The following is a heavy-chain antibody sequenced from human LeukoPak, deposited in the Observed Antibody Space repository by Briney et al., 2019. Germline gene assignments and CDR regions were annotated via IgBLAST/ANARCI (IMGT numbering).Heavy chain of an antibody. CDR1: GYTLTELS. CDR3: VREITRATTYFDS. J-gene: IGHJ4*02. V-gene: IGHV1-24*01. D-gene: IGHD1-26*01. CDR2: FDPEDGET. Sequence: ASGKVSCKVSGYTLTELSMDWVRQAPGKGREWMGGFDPEDGETIYSQKFQGRVTMNEDTSTDTAYMELSSVRSEDTAVYYCVREITRATTYFDSWGQGTLVTVSS.